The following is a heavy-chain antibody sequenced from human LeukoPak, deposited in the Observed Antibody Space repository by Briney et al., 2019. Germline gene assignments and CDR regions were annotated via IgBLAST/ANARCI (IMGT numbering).Heavy chain of an antibody. CDR1: GYTFTSYD. D-gene: IGHD5-24*01. Sequence: ASVKVSCKASGYTFTSYDINWVRQATGQGLEWMGWMNPNSGNTGYAQKFQGRVTMTRNTSISTAYMELSSLRSEDTAVYYCARESLGGDGYNDAFDIWGQGTMVTVSS. V-gene: IGHV1-8*01. CDR3: ARESLGGDGYNDAFDI. CDR2: MNPNSGNT. J-gene: IGHJ3*02.